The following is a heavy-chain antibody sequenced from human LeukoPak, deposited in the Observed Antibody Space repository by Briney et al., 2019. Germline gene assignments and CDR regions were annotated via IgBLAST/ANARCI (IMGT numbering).Heavy chain of an antibody. Sequence: ASVKVSCKASGYTFTSYGISWVRQAPGQGLEGMGWISPYNGNTNYAQKLQGRVTMTTDTSTSTAYMELRSLRSDDTAVYYCAKSQMATMVRGVMIYYFDYWGQGTLVTVSS. CDR2: ISPYNGNT. D-gene: IGHD3-10*01. J-gene: IGHJ4*02. V-gene: IGHV1-18*01. CDR3: AKSQMATMVRGVMIYYFDY. CDR1: GYTFTSYG.